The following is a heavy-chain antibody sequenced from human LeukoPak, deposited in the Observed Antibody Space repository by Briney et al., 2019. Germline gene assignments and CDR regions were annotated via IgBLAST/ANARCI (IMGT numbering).Heavy chain of an antibody. CDR1: EFTFSNHW. Sequence: GGSLRLSCAASEFTFSNHWMHWVRQAPGKGLEWVAFIRYDGSNKYYADSVKGRFTISRDNSKNTLYLQMNSLRAEDTAVYYCAKLAGLVVVIAIDYWGQGTLVTVSS. CDR2: IRYDGSNK. V-gene: IGHV3-30*02. J-gene: IGHJ4*02. CDR3: AKLAGLVVVIAIDY. D-gene: IGHD2-21*01.